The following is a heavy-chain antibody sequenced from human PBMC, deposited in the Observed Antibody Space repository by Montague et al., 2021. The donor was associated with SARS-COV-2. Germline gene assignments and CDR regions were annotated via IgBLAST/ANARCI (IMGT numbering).Heavy chain of an antibody. D-gene: IGHD3-16*01. J-gene: IGHJ4*02. CDR3: ARDLGAPDCYFDS. V-gene: IGHV4-4*07. CDR1: GGSMRSYY. Sequence: SETLSLTCTVSGGSMRSYYWSWIRQPAGQGLEWIGRIYSSGSTNYNPSLNSRITMSVDTSRNQFSLKVTSVTAVDTAVYYCARDLGAPDCYFDSWGQGTLVTVSS. CDR2: IYSSGST.